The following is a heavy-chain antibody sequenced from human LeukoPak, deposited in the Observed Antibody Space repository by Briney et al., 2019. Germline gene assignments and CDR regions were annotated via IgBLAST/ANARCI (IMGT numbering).Heavy chain of an antibody. D-gene: IGHD1-26*01. Sequence: PGRSLRLSCAASGFTFSSYAMQWVRQAPGKGLEWGAVISYDGSNKYYADSVKGRFTISRDNSKNTLYLQMNSLRAEDTAVYYCARDLRSGSYYPWFDPWGQGTLVTVSS. J-gene: IGHJ5*02. CDR2: ISYDGSNK. V-gene: IGHV3-30*01. CDR3: ARDLRSGSYYPWFDP. CDR1: GFTFSSYA.